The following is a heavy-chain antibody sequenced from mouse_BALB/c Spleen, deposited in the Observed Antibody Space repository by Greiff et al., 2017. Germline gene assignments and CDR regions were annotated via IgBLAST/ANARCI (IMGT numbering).Heavy chain of an antibody. D-gene: IGHD1-1*01. Sequence: EVKVVESGGGLVKPGGSLKLSCAASGFTFSSYAMSWVRQTPEKRLEWVATISSGGSYTYYPDSVKGRFTISRDNAKNTLYLQMSSLRSEDTAMYYCARHLRYFDYWGQGTTLTVSS. V-gene: IGHV5-9-3*01. J-gene: IGHJ2*01. CDR3: ARHLRYFDY. CDR1: GFTFSSYA. CDR2: ISSGGSYT.